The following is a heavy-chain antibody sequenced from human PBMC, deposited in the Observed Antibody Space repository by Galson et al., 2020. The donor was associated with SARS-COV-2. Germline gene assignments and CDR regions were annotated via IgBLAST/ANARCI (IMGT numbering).Heavy chain of an antibody. V-gene: IGHV1-18*04. J-gene: IGHJ4*02. CDR3: ARATRYYGSGSYFDY. CDR2: ISAYNGNT. Sequence: ASVKVSCKASGYTFTSYGISWVRPAPGQGLEWMGWISAYNGNTNYAQKLQGRVTMTTDTSTSTAYMELRSLRSDDTAVYYCARATRYYGSGSYFDYWGQGTLVTVSS. D-gene: IGHD3-10*01. CDR1: GYTFTSYG.